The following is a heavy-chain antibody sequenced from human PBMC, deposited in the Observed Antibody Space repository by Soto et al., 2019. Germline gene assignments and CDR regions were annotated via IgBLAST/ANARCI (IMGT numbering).Heavy chain of an antibody. CDR2: IYYSGST. CDR3: ARLQSYYGSGSYYTSAYYYYGMDV. V-gene: IGHV4-39*01. Sequence: PSETLSLTCTVSGGSISSSSYYWGWIRQPPGKGLERIGSIYYSGSTYYNPSLKSRVTISVDTSKNQFSLKLSSVTAADTAVYYCARLQSYYGSGSYYTSAYYYYGMDVWGQGTTVTVSS. D-gene: IGHD3-10*01. J-gene: IGHJ6*02. CDR1: GGSISSSSYY.